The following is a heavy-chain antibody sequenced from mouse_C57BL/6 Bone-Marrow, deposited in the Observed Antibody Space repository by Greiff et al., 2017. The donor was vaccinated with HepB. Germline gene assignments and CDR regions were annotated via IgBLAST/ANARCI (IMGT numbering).Heavy chain of an antibody. CDR1: GYTFTSYW. V-gene: IGHV1-59*01. J-gene: IGHJ2*01. D-gene: IGHD1-1*01. Sequence: QVQLQQPGAELVRPGTSVKLSCKASGYTFTSYWMHWVKQRPGQGLEWIGVIDPSDSYTNYNQKFKGKASLTVDTSSSTAYMQLSSLTSEDSAVYYCARERTVARGFDYWGQGTTLTVSS. CDR3: ARERTVARGFDY. CDR2: IDPSDSYT.